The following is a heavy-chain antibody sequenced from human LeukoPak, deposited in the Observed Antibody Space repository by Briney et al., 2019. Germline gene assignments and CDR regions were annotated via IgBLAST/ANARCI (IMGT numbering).Heavy chain of an antibody. V-gene: IGHV3-21*01. J-gene: IGHJ4*02. CDR3: ARDPVDTAIGVGY. Sequence: GGSLRLSCAASGFTFRSYSMNWVRQAPGKGLEWVSSISSSSSYIYYADSVKGRFTISRDNAKNSLYLQMNSLRAEDTAVYYCARDPVDTAIGVGYWGQGTLVTVSS. CDR2: ISSSSSYI. D-gene: IGHD5-18*01. CDR1: GFTFRSYS.